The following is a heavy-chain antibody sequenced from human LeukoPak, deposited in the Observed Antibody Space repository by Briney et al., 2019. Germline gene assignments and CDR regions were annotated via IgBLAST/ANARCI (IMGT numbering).Heavy chain of an antibody. V-gene: IGHV4-59*08. CDR2: ISYSGYT. Sequence: PSETLSLTCTVSGGSISSYYWSWIRQPPGKGLEWIGYISYSGYTNYNPSLKSRVTISVDTSKNKFSLRLSSVTAADTAVYYCARHDYSNPRLDYWGQGTPVTVSS. CDR1: GGSISSYY. D-gene: IGHD4-11*01. J-gene: IGHJ4*02. CDR3: ARHDYSNPRLDY.